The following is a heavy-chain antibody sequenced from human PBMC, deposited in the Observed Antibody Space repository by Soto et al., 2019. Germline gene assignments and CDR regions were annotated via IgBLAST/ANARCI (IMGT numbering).Heavy chain of an antibody. V-gene: IGHV4-34*01. Sequence: SETLSLTCAVYGGSFSGYYWSWIRQPPGKGLEWIGEINHSGSTNYNPSLKSRVTISVDTSKNQFSLKLSSVTAADTAMYYCARVHPHTVVVTGIWYFDLWGRGTPVTVSS. CDR1: GGSFSGYY. J-gene: IGHJ2*01. D-gene: IGHD2-21*02. CDR2: INHSGST. CDR3: ARVHPHTVVVTGIWYFDL.